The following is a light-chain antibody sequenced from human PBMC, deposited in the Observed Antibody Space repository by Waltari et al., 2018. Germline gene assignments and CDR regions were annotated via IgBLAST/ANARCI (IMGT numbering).Light chain of an antibody. V-gene: IGKV1-39*01. CDR2: AAS. Sequence: DIQMTQSPSSLSASVGDRVTSACRASQSISRFLNWFQQKPGKAPKLLIYAASSLESGVPPRFSGSGSGTDFTLTISSLQPEDFGTYYCQQSYSVLWTFGQGTKVDIK. J-gene: IGKJ1*01. CDR3: QQSYSVLWT. CDR1: QSISRF.